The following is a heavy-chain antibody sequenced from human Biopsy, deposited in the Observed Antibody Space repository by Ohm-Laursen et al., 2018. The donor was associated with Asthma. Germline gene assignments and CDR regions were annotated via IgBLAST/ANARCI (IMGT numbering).Heavy chain of an antibody. CDR2: VSSDGHNK. V-gene: IGHV3-30*03. CDR1: GFVFSQCG. CDR3: ARQSGQDNGDSSAFDT. Sequence: SSLRLSCTASGFVFSQCGMHWVRQGPGKGLEWVALVSSDGHNKYYEQSVKDHFTISRDNSRNRLDLQINRLTVEDSAVYFCARQSGQDNGDSSAFDTWGQGTKVAVSS. D-gene: IGHD3-22*01. J-gene: IGHJ3*02.